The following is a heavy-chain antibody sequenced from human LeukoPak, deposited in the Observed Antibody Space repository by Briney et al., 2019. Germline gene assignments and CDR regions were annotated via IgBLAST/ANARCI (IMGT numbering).Heavy chain of an antibody. J-gene: IGHJ5*02. Sequence: ASETLSLTCAVYGGSFSGYYWSWLRQPPGKGLEWIGEINHSGSTNYNPSLKSRVTISVDTSKNQFSLKLSSVTAADTAVYYCARASGYCSSTSCYGVFHRNWFDPWGQGTLVTVSS. CDR1: GGSFSGYY. V-gene: IGHV4-34*01. CDR3: ARASGYCSSTSCYGVFHRNWFDP. CDR2: INHSGST. D-gene: IGHD2-2*01.